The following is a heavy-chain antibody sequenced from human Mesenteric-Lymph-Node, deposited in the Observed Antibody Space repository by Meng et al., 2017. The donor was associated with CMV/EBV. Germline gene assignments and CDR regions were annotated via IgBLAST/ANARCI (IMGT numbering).Heavy chain of an antibody. CDR3: ARYTGSSVYYYYGMDV. J-gene: IGHJ6*02. CDR1: GFTFSSYW. Sequence: GESLKISCAASGFTFSSYWMSWVRQAPGKGPEWMANIKRDGSEKYYVDSVKARFTISRDNAKNSLYLQMNSLRAEDTAVYYCARYTGSSVYYYYGMDVWGQGTTVTVSS. D-gene: IGHD6-6*01. V-gene: IGHV3-7*01. CDR2: IKRDGSEK.